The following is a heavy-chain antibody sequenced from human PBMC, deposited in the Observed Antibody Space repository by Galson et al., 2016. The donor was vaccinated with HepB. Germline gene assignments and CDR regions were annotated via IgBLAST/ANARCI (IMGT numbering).Heavy chain of an antibody. CDR2: IGSDGGT. Sequence: SLRLSCAGSGFSFSTYDMHWVRQATGKGLEWVSAIGSDGGTYYSGSVKGRFTISRDNAKNSLYLQMDSLRDGDTAVCYCARIFYDRLTRDYYGMDVWGQGTTVTVSS. D-gene: IGHD3-9*01. CDR1: GFSFSTYD. J-gene: IGHJ6*02. CDR3: ARIFYDRLTRDYYGMDV. V-gene: IGHV3-13*04.